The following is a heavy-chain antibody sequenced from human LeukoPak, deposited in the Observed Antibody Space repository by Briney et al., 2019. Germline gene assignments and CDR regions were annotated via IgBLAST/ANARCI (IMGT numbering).Heavy chain of an antibody. CDR2: ISSSSSTI. CDR1: GFTFSSYS. J-gene: IGHJ2*01. D-gene: IGHD1-26*01. V-gene: IGHV3-48*01. Sequence: PGGSLRLSCAASGFTFSSYSMNWVRQAPGKGLEWVSYISSSSSTIYYADSVKGRFTISRDNAKNSLYLQTNSLRAEDTAVYYCARDIDGHFDLWGRGTLVTVSS. CDR3: ARDIDGHFDL.